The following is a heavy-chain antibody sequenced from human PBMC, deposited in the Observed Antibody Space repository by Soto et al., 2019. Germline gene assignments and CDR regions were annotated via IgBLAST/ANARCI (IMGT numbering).Heavy chain of an antibody. V-gene: IGHV4-34*01. Sequence: LSLTCAVYGGSFSGYYWSWIRQPPGKGLEWIGEINHSGSTNYNPSLKSRVTISVDTSKNQFSLKLSSVTAADTAVYYCARDRYKWNYRPAKNWFDHWGQGTLVTVSS. CDR1: GGSFSGYY. J-gene: IGHJ5*02. CDR3: ARDRYKWNYRPAKNWFDH. CDR2: INHSGST. D-gene: IGHD1-7*01.